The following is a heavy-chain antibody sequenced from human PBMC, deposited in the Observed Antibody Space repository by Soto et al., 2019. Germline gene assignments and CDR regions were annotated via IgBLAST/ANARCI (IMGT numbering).Heavy chain of an antibody. CDR1: GGSISSSSYY. CDR3: TTHGCPPLHGFVAV. Sequence: PSETLSLTCTVSGGSISSSSYYWGWIRQPPGKGLEWIGSIFYSGTTYYNPSLKSRLSISVDTSKNQVSLKLASVTAADTAVYYCTTHGCPPLHGFVAVWVQGTTVTV. CDR2: IFYSGTT. J-gene: IGHJ6*02. D-gene: IGHD3-10*01. V-gene: IGHV4-39*07.